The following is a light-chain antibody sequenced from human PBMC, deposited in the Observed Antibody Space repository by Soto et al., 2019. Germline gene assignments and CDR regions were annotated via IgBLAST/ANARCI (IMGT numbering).Light chain of an antibody. CDR3: NSYPSTSTVV. CDR2: EVT. CDR1: SSDVGGYNY. Sequence: QSALTQPASVSGSPGQSITISCTGTSSDVGGYNYVSWYQQHPGKAPKLIIYEVTNRPSGVSIRFSGSKSGNTASLTISGLQAEVGADYYFNSYPSTSTVVFGGGTQLTVL. J-gene: IGLJ2*01. V-gene: IGLV2-14*01.